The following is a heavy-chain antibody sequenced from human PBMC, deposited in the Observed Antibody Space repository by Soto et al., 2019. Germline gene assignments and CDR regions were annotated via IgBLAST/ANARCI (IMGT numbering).Heavy chain of an antibody. CDR3: ARHGRDILTGYQQYYFDY. J-gene: IGHJ4*02. CDR2: IYPGDSDT. D-gene: IGHD3-9*01. V-gene: IGHV5-51*01. CDR1: GYSFTSYW. Sequence: PGESLKISCKGSGYSFTSYWIGWVRQMPGKGLEWMGIIYPGDSDTRYSPSFQGQVTISADKSISTAYLQWSSLKASDTAMYYCARHGRDILTGYQQYYFDYWGQGTLVTVSS.